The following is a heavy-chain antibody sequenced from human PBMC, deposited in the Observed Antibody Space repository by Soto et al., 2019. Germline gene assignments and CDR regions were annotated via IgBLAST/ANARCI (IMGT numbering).Heavy chain of an antibody. J-gene: IGHJ4*02. V-gene: IGHV3-30*18. CDR1: GFVFSAYG. Sequence: QVQLVESGGGVVQPGRSLRLSCAASGFVFSAYGMHWVRQAPGKGLEWVALISHDGSKKYYADSVQGRFTVSRDKSNNTMYLQMNSLSAEDTAIYYCAKDRGRGSGTYYHSWGQGTLVTV. CDR3: AKDRGRGSGTYYHS. D-gene: IGHD3-10*01. CDR2: ISHDGSKK.